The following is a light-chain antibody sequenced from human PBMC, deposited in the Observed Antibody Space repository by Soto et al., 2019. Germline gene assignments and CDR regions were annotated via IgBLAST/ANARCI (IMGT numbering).Light chain of an antibody. CDR2: GAS. Sequence: DIQLTPSPSFLSASVGDRVTITCRASQGISSYLAWYQQKPGVAPKLLIYGASTLQSGVPSRFSGRGSGTDFTLTISRRQPDDFATYFCLQHDSDPFTFGPGTKLEIK. CDR1: QGISSY. J-gene: IGKJ3*01. V-gene: IGKV1-9*01. CDR3: LQHDSDPFT.